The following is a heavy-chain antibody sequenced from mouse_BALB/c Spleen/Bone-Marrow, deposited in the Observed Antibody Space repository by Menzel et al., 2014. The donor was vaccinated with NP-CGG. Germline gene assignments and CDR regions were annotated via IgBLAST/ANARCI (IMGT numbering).Heavy chain of an antibody. V-gene: IGHV5-4*02. D-gene: IGHD2-14*01. CDR3: ARDGDYTYAWFAY. Sequence: EVQVVESGGGLVKPGGSLKLSCAASGFTFSDYYMYWVRQTPEKRLEWVATVSDGGSYTLYPDSVKGRFTISRDNAKNNLYLQMSSLKSEDTAMYYCARDGDYTYAWFAYWGQGTLVTVSA. CDR1: GFTFSDYY. CDR2: VSDGGSYT. J-gene: IGHJ3*01.